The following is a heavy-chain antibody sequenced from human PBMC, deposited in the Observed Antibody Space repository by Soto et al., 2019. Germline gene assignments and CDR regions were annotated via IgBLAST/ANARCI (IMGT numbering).Heavy chain of an antibody. V-gene: IGHV4-31*03. Sequence: SETLSLTCTVSGGSISSGGYYWSWIRQHPGKGLEWIGYIYYSGSTYYNPSLKSRVTISVDTSKNQFSLKLSSVTAADTAVYYCARVYRDRTDYDSSGYYPDYWGQGTLVTVSS. CDR2: IYYSGST. CDR3: ARVYRDRTDYDSSGYYPDY. J-gene: IGHJ4*02. CDR1: GGSISSGGYY. D-gene: IGHD3-22*01.